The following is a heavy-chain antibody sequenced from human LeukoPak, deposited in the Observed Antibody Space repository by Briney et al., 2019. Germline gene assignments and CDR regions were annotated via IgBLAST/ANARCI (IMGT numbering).Heavy chain of an antibody. V-gene: IGHV1-69*05. J-gene: IGHJ6*03. CDR3: ASTPYSRQSYYYYYMDV. CDR1: GGTFSSYA. Sequence: SVKVSCKASGGTFSSYAISWVRQAPGQGLEWMGRIIPIFGTANYAQKFQGRVTITTDESTSTAYMEMSSLRSEATAVYYCASTPYSRQSYYYYYMDVWGKGTTVTVSS. CDR2: IIPIFGTA. D-gene: IGHD6-13*01.